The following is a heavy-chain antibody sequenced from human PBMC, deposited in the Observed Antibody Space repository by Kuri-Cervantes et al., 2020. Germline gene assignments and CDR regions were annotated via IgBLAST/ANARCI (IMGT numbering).Heavy chain of an antibody. Sequence: ASVKVSCKASGYTFTSYDINWVRQAPGQGLEWMGWISVFNGNTNYAQKLQGRVTMTTDTSTTTAYMELRSLTSDDTAVYYCARAVGYCGTISCYEGVWFDPWGQGTLVTVSS. D-gene: IGHD2-2*01. V-gene: IGHV1-18*01. CDR2: ISVFNGNT. J-gene: IGHJ5*02. CDR1: GYTFTSYD. CDR3: ARAVGYCGTISCYEGVWFDP.